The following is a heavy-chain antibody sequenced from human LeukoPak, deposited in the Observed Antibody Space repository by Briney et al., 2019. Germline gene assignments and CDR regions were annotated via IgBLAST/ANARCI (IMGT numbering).Heavy chain of an antibody. D-gene: IGHD4-17*01. V-gene: IGHV3-23*01. CDR3: AKDPNGDYVGALDM. J-gene: IGHJ3*02. Sequence: TGGSLRLSCAASGFTFSAFYMSWIRQAPGKGLEWVSTISGSGHNTYYADSVQGRFTISRDNSKNTLFLQMNSLRAEDTAVYYCAKDPNGDYVGALDMWGQGTMVTVSS. CDR2: ISGSGHNT. CDR1: GFTFSAFY.